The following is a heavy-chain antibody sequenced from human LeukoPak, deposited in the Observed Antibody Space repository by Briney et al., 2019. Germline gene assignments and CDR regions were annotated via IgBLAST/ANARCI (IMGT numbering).Heavy chain of an antibody. CDR3: AREPTWAVASAYDLTFDY. D-gene: IGHD6-19*01. V-gene: IGHV4-39*02. CDR2: IYYSGST. J-gene: IGHJ4*02. Sequence: SETLSLTCTVSGGSISSSSYYWGWIRQPPGKGLEWIGSIYYSGSTYYNPSLKSRVTISVDTSKNQFSLQLNSVTPEDTAVYYCAREPTWAVASAYDLTFDYWGQGTLVTVSS. CDR1: GGSISSSSYY.